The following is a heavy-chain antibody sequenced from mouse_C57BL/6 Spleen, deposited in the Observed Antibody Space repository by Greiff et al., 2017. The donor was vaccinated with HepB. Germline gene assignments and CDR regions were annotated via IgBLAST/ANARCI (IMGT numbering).Heavy chain of an antibody. D-gene: IGHD1-1*01. CDR1: GYTFTSYW. Sequence: QVQLQQSGAELVKPGASVKMSCKASGYTFTSYWITWVKQRPGQGLEWIGDIYPGSGSTNYNEKFKSKATLTVDTSSSTAYMQLSSLTSEDSAVYYCARYTTVVADYAMDYWGQGTSVTVSS. CDR3: ARYTTVVADYAMDY. CDR2: IYPGSGST. V-gene: IGHV1-55*01. J-gene: IGHJ4*01.